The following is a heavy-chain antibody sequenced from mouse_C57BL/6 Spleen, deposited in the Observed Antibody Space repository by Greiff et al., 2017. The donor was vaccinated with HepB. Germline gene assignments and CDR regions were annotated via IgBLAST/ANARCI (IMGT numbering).Heavy chain of an antibody. Sequence: VQLQQSGAELVRPGASVKLSCTASGFNIKDDYMHWVKQRPEQGLEWIGWIDPENGDTEYASKFQGKATITADTSSNTAYLQLSSLTSEDTAVYYCTSHYYGSSYGYYFDYWGQGTTLTVSS. D-gene: IGHD1-1*01. V-gene: IGHV14-4*01. CDR1: GFNIKDDY. J-gene: IGHJ2*01. CDR3: TSHYYGSSYGYYFDY. CDR2: IDPENGDT.